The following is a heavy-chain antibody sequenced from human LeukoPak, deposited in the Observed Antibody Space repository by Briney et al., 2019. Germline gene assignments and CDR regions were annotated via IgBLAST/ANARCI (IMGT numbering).Heavy chain of an antibody. CDR3: ARPGGGTYGY. Sequence: GSLSLSFAASGFPFSSYWMSWVRQAPGKGLEWVANIKQDGSEKYYVDSVKGRFTISRDNAENSLSLQMNSLRAEDTAVYYCARPGGGTYGYWGQGTLVTVSS. J-gene: IGHJ4*02. CDR2: IKQDGSEK. CDR1: GFPFSSYW. D-gene: IGHD1-26*01. V-gene: IGHV3-7*01.